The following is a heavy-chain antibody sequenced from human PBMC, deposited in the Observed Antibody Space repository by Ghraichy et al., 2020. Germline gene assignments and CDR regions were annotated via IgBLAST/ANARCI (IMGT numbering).Heavy chain of an antibody. Sequence: SVKVSCKASGGTFSSYAISWVRQAPGQGLEWMGGIIPIFGTANYAQKFQGRVTITADESTSTAYMELSSLRSEDTAVYYCASPKDDLDIVVVPAATRYYYYYGMDVWGQGTTVTVSS. CDR1: GGTFSSYA. J-gene: IGHJ6*02. CDR2: IIPIFGTA. CDR3: ASPKDDLDIVVVPAATRYYYYYGMDV. D-gene: IGHD2-2*01. V-gene: IGHV1-69*13.